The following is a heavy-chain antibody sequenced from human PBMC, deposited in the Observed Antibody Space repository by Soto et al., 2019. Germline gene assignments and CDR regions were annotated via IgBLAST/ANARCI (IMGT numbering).Heavy chain of an antibody. V-gene: IGHV1-8*01. CDR2: MNPNSGNT. CDR3: ERGRGEVVRFLEWLTSYYYYGMDV. CDR1: GYTFTSYD. J-gene: IGHJ6*02. Sequence: QVQLVQSGAEVKKPGASVKVSCKASGYTFTSYDINWVRQATGQGLEWMGWMNPNSGNTGYAQKFQGRVTMTRNTSISTAYMELSSLRSEDTAVYYCERGRGEVVRFLEWLTSYYYYGMDVWGQGTTVTVSS. D-gene: IGHD3-3*01.